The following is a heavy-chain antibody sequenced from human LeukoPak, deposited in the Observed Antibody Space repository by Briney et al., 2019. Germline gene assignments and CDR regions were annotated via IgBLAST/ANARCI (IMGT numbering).Heavy chain of an antibody. CDR3: AKDRCSNGIGCYYYYMDV. J-gene: IGHJ6*03. V-gene: IGHV3-21*01. D-gene: IGHD2-8*01. CDR1: GFTFSSYS. Sequence: GGSLRLSCAASGFTFSSYSMNWVRQAPGKGLEWVSSISSRGSYIYYADSVKGRFTISRDNAENSLYLQMNSLRAEDTAVYYCAKDRCSNGIGCYYYYMDVWGKGTTVTISS. CDR2: ISSRGSYI.